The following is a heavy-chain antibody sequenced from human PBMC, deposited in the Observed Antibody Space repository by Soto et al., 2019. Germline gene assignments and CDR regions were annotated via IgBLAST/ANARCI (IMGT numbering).Heavy chain of an antibody. CDR1: GYTFSNYA. D-gene: IGHD2-8*01. V-gene: IGHV1-18*04. CDR2: VSPYNGNA. Sequence: ASVKVSCKTSGYTFSNYAISWVRQAPGQGLEWMGWVSPYNGNANYTEKFQGRVSMTTDTSTTTAYMELTSLTSDDTAIYYCAGEIYLIMAAPAYWGQGTLVTVSS. CDR3: AGEIYLIMAAPAY. J-gene: IGHJ4*02.